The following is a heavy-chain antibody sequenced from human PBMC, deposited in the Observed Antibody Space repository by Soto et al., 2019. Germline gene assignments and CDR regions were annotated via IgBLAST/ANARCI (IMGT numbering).Heavy chain of an antibody. CDR2: ISSSSSTI. Sequence: VRQEKEKGREWVSYISSSSSTIYYADSVKGRFTISRDNAKNSLYLQMNSLRAEDTAVYYCASVFCSGGRCYGGVPGFAIRGQRT. V-gene: IGHV3-48*01. J-gene: IGHJ3*02. D-gene: IGHD2-15*01. CDR3: ASVFCSGGRCYGGVPGFAI.